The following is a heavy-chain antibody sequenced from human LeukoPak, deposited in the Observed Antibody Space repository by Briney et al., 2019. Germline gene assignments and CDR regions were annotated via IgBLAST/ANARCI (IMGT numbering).Heavy chain of an antibody. CDR1: GFTFSSYA. CDR3: ARVDSSSWYPGFDY. V-gene: IGHV3-30*04. J-gene: IGHJ4*02. CDR2: ISYDGSNK. Sequence: PGRSLRLPCAASGFTFSSYAMHWVRQAPGKGLEWVAVISYDGSNKYYADSVKGRFTISRDNSKNTLYLQMNSLRAEDTAVYYCARVDSSSWYPGFDYWGQGTLVTVSS. D-gene: IGHD6-13*01.